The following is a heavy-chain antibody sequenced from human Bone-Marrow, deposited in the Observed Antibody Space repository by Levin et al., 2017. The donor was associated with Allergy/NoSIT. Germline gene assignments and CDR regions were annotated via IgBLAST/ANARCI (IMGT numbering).Heavy chain of an antibody. Sequence: GASVKVSCKPSGYSFTRDGISWVRQTPGQGLQWVGWISTYDGNTNYAPKFQGRVTMTADTSTSTVFMELRSLRSDDSALYYCTRDSRVGSTGNDYWGQGTLVTVSS. V-gene: IGHV1-18*01. D-gene: IGHD1-26*01. CDR1: GYSFTRDG. CDR3: TRDSRVGSTGNDY. CDR2: ISTYDGNT. J-gene: IGHJ4*02.